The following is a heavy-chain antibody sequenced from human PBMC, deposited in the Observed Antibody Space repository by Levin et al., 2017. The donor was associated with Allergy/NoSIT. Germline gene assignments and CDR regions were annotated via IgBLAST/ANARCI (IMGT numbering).Heavy chain of an antibody. CDR3: ARVGYSSSWFYYYYYGMDV. Sequence: GGSLRLSCKASGYTFTGYYMHWVRQAPGQGLEWMGWINPNSGGTNYAQKFQGRVTMTRDTSISTAYMELSRLRSDDTAVYYCARVGYSSSWFYYYYYGMDVWGQGTTVTVSS. CDR2: INPNSGGT. J-gene: IGHJ6*02. D-gene: IGHD6-13*01. CDR1: GYTFTGYY. V-gene: IGHV1-2*02.